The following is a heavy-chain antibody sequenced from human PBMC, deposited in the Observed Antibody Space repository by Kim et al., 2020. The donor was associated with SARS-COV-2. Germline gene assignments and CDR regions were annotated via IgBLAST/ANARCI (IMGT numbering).Heavy chain of an antibody. CDR1: GFTFSSYV. V-gene: IGHV3-23*01. CDR2: VSGSGTGT. D-gene: IGHD1-1*01. J-gene: IGHJ4*02. Sequence: GGSLRLSCAASGFTFSSYVMSWVRLAPGRGLEWVSGVSGSGTGTSYADSVKGRFTISRDNSKSTLYLQMNSLRAEDTALYYCAKGRQPTSYHFDYWGQGTLVTVSS. CDR3: AKGRQPTSYHFDY.